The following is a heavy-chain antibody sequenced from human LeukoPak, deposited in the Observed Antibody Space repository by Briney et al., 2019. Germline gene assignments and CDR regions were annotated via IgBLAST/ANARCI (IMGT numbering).Heavy chain of an antibody. D-gene: IGHD5-24*01. J-gene: IGHJ5*02. V-gene: IGHV1-3*04. CDR2: INTGNGNT. CDR1: GYTFTTYA. Sequence: GASVKVSCKASGYTFTTYAMHWVRQAPGQRLEWMGWINTGNGNTKYSQRFQGRVTITRDASASTAYMDLSSLRSEDTAVYYCAKADGSWTYDPWGQGTLVTVSS. CDR3: AKADGSWTYDP.